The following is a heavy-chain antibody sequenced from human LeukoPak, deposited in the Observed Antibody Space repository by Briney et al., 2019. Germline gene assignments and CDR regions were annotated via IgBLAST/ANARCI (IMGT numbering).Heavy chain of an antibody. CDR2: TSSSSRYI. CDR3: ARDSKRTYYYDNSGYPDAFDI. CDR1: GFTFSSYG. V-gene: IGHV3-21*01. J-gene: IGHJ3*02. Sequence: GGSLRLSCAASGFTFSSYGINWVRQAPGKGLEWVSSTSSSSRYIYYAASVRGRFIISRDNAKNSLYLQMNSLRGEDTAVYYCARDSKRTYYYDNSGYPDAFDIWGQGTMVTVSS. D-gene: IGHD3-22*01.